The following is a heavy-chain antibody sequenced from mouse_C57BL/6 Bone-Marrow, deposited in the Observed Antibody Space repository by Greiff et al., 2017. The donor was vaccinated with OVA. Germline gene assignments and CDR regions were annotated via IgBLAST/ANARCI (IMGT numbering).Heavy chain of an antibody. CDR1: GYTFTDYY. V-gene: IGHV1-26*01. Sequence: VQLQQPGPELVKPGASVKISCKASGYTFTDYYMNWVKQSHGKSLEWIGDINPNNGGTSYNQKFKGKATLTVDKSSSTAYMELRSLTSEDSAVYYCARRLLYAMDYWGQGTSVTVSS. J-gene: IGHJ4*01. CDR3: ARRLLYAMDY. CDR2: INPNNGGT.